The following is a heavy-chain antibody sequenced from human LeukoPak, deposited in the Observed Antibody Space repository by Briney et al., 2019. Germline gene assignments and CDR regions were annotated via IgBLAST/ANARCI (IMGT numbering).Heavy chain of an antibody. J-gene: IGHJ2*01. CDR3: ARSVYYYDRSGYYPFWYFDL. V-gene: IGHV4-61*02. CDR1: GGSISSGSYY. Sequence: KPSQTLSLTCTVSGGSISSGSYYWSWIRQPAGKGLEWIGRIYTSGSTNYNPSLKSRVTISVDTSKNQFSLKLSSVTAADTAVYFCARSVYYYDRSGYYPFWYFDLWGRGTLVTVSS. D-gene: IGHD3-22*01. CDR2: IYTSGST.